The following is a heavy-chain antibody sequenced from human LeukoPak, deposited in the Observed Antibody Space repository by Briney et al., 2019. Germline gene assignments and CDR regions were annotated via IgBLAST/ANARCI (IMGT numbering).Heavy chain of an antibody. CDR3: ASGTWGRPETFDP. D-gene: IGHD3-16*01. V-gene: IGHV1-69*06. CDR1: GGTFSSYA. CDR2: IIPIFGTA. J-gene: IGHJ5*02. Sequence: ASVRVSCKASGGTFSSYAISWVRQAPGQGLEWMGGIIPIFGTANYAQKFQGRVTITADKSTSTAYIELSSLRSEDTAVYYCASGTWGRPETFDPWGQGTLVTVSS.